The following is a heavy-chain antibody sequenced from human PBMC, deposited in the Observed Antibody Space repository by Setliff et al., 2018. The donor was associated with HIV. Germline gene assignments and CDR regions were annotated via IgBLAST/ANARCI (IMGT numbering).Heavy chain of an antibody. CDR2: IYTSGST. V-gene: IGHV4-4*08. Sequence: KTSELLSLTCTVSGGSISSYPWSWIRQPPGKGLEWIGYIYTSGSTNYNPSLKSRVTISVDTSENQFSLKLTSVTAADTAMYFCARDATSEGYMDVWGKGTTVTVSS. CDR1: GGSISSYP. J-gene: IGHJ6*03. CDR3: ARDATSEGYMDV.